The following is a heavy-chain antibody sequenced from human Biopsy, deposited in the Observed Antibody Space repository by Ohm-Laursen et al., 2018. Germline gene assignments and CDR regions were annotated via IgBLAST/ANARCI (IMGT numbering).Heavy chain of an antibody. V-gene: IGHV1-69*06. CDR2: IIPLFGTT. CDR3: AADINVWNVNY. Sequence: SSVKVSCKASGGTFSDYAISWLRQAPGQGLEWMGGIIPLFGTTNYAQKFQGRVTITADTSTSTAYMELSSLRSEDTAVYYCAADINVWNVNYWGQGTQVTVSS. D-gene: IGHD1-1*01. CDR1: GGTFSDYA. J-gene: IGHJ4*02.